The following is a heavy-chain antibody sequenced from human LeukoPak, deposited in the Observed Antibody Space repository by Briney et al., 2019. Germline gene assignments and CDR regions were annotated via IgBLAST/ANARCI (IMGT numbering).Heavy chain of an antibody. V-gene: IGHV3-30-3*01. J-gene: IGHJ6*02. CDR2: ISYDGSKK. CDR3: ARDRRTNYYYYGMDV. CDR1: GFIFSSYA. Sequence: PGGSLRLSCAASGFIFSSYAMHWVRQAPGKWLEWVAVISYDGSKKYYTDSVKGRFTISRDKSKNTLYLQMNSLRAEDTAVYYCARDRRTNYYYYGMDVWGQGTTVTVSS.